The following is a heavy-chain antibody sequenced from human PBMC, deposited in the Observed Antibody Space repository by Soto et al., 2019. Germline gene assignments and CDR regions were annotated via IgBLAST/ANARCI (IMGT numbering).Heavy chain of an antibody. D-gene: IGHD3-10*01. CDR2: INHSGST. Sequence: SETLSLTCTVSGGSISSGDYYWSWIRQPPGKGLEWIGEINHSGSTNYNPSLKSRVTISVDTSKNQFSLKLSSVTAADTAVYYCARIRVYYYGSGSYPKGGVGWFDPWGQGTLVTVSS. J-gene: IGHJ5*02. CDR1: GGSISSGDYY. CDR3: ARIRVYYYGSGSYPKGGVGWFDP. V-gene: IGHV4-39*07.